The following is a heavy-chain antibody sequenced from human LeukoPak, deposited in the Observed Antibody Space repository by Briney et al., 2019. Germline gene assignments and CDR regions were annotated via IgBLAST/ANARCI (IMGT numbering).Heavy chain of an antibody. Sequence: GESLKISCKGSGYSFISYWIGWVRQMPGKGLEWMGIIYPGDSDTRYSPSFEGQVTISADKSISTAYLQWSSLKASDTAMYYCARHGGNYITLNWFDPWGQGTLVTVSS. CDR1: GYSFISYW. CDR2: IYPGDSDT. V-gene: IGHV5-51*01. CDR3: ARHGGNYITLNWFDP. D-gene: IGHD1-7*01. J-gene: IGHJ5*02.